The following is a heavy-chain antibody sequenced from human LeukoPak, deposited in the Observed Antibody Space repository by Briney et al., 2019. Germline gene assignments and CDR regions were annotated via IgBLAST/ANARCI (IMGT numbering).Heavy chain of an antibody. J-gene: IGHJ5*02. Sequence: ASVKVSCKASGGTFSSSAITWVRQAPGQGLEWMGGIIPLFGTANYAQKFQGRVTITADESTNTAYMEQSGLRSEDTAVYYCARDPYYYGSGSYNWFDPWGQGTLVTVSS. V-gene: IGHV1-69*13. CDR3: ARDPYYYGSGSYNWFDP. D-gene: IGHD3-10*01. CDR2: IIPLFGTA. CDR1: GGTFSSSA.